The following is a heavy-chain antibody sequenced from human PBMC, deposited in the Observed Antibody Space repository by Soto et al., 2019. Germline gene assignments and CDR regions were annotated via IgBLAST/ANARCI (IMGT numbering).Heavy chain of an antibody. CDR1: GLTLSFNY. CDR3: AKTMIIGARGV. V-gene: IGHV3-66*01. J-gene: IGHJ6*02. D-gene: IGHD3-22*01. CDR2: INTNGDT. Sequence: EVQLVESGGGLVQPGGSLRLSCAASGLTLSFNYMTWVRQAPGKGLEWVSLINTNGDTYYADSVKGRFTMSRDNSKNTLFLQMNSLRAEDTAVYYCAKTMIIGARGVWGQGTTVTVSS.